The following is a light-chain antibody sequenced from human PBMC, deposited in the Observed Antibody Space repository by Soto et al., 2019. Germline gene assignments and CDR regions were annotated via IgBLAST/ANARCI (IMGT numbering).Light chain of an antibody. CDR1: SSNIGSNT. J-gene: IGLJ3*02. CDR3: AAWDDSVNGPV. CDR2: NNN. V-gene: IGLV1-44*01. Sequence: QSALTQPPSASGTPGQRVTISCSGSSSNIGSNTVNWYQQLPGTAPKLLIYNNNQRPSGVPDRFSGSKSGPSGSLAISGLQAEDEADYYCAAWDDSVNGPVFGGGTQLTVL.